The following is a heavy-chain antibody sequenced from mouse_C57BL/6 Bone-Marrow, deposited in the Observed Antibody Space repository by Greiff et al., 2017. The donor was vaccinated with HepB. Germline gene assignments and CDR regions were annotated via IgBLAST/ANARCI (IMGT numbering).Heavy chain of an antibody. CDR1: GFNIKDDY. CDR2: IYPENGDT. CDR3: TTSGYYYAMDY. J-gene: IGHJ4*01. V-gene: IGHV14-4*01. Sequence: EVQLQQSGAELVRPGASVKLSCTASGFNIKDDYMHWVKQRPEQGLEWIGWIYPENGDTEYASKSQGKATITADTSSNTAYLQLSSLTSEDTAVYYCTTSGYYYAMDYWGQGTSVTVSS. D-gene: IGHD2-2*01.